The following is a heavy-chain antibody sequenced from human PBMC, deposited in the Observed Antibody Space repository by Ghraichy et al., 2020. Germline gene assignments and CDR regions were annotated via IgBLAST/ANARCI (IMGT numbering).Heavy chain of an antibody. CDR3: ARRSGYIVGGMDV. CDR1: GGSISSGGYY. V-gene: IGHV4-31*03. Sequence: TLSLTCTVSGGSISSGGYYWSWIRQHPGKGLEWIGYIYYSGSTSYNPSLKSRVTISVDTSKNQFSLKLSSVTAADTTVYYCARRSGYIVGGMDVWGQGTTVTVSS. D-gene: IGHD3-3*01. CDR2: IYYSGST. J-gene: IGHJ6*02.